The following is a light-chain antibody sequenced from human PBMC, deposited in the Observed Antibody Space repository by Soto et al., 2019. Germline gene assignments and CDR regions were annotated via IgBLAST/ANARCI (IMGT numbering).Light chain of an antibody. J-gene: IGLJ1*01. Sequence: SVLAPPASVSGSPWQSITISCTGASRALGDYNYVSWYQQHPGKAPKLMIYDVSSRPSGVSDRFSGSKSGNTASLTISGLQAEDEADYYCTSYTTTGTYVFATGTKVTVL. CDR1: SRALGDYNY. V-gene: IGLV2-14*03. CDR2: DVS. CDR3: TSYTTTGTYV.